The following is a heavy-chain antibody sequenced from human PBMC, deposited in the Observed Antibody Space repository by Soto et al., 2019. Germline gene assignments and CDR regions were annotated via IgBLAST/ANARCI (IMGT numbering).Heavy chain of an antibody. V-gene: IGHV1-2*04. J-gene: IGHJ6*02. CDR1: GYTFTGYY. Sequence: ASVKVSCKASGYTFTGYYMQWVRQAPGQGLEWMGWINPNSGGTNYAQKFQGWVTMTRDTSISTAYMELSRLRSDDTAVYYCARARRPPRLRNYYYYGMDVWGQGTTVTVYS. D-gene: IGHD3-16*01. CDR3: ARARRPPRLRNYYYYGMDV. CDR2: INPNSGGT.